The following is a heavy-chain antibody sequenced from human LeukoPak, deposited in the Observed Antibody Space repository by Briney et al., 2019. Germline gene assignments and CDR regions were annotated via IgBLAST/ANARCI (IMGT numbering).Heavy chain of an antibody. Sequence: GGCLRLSCAASGFTLSNYWMHWVRQAPGKGLVWVSRITTAGSRITYAASVKGRFTISRDNAMNTVYLQMNSLRAEDTAVYYCARVLSGSWDWFDPWGQGTLVTVSS. CDR1: GFTLSNYW. J-gene: IGHJ5*02. CDR2: ITTAGSRI. D-gene: IGHD3-22*01. CDR3: ARVLSGSWDWFDP. V-gene: IGHV3-74*01.